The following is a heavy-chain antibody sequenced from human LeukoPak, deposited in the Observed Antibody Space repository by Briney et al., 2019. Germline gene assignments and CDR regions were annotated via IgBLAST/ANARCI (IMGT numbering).Heavy chain of an antibody. CDR2: INPSGGST. J-gene: IGHJ4*02. V-gene: IGHV1-46*01. CDR3: AKGGYDLVDTAMGSFDY. CDR1: GYTFTSYY. Sequence: ASVKVSCKASGYTFTSYYMHWVRQAPGQGLEWMGIINPSGGSTSYAQKFQGRVTMTRDMSTSTVYMELSSLRSEDTAVYYCAKGGYDLVDTAMGSFDYWGQGTLVTVSS. D-gene: IGHD5-18*01.